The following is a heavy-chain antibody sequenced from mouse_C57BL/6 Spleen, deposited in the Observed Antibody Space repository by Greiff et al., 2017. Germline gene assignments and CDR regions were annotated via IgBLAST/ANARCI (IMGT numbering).Heavy chain of an antibody. Sequence: QVQLQQPGAELVKPGASVKLSCKASGYTFTSYWMHWVKQRPGRGLEWIGRIDPNSGGTKYNEKFKSKATLAVDKPSITAYMQPSSLTSEDSEVYECARPVGSRVYYAMGDWGQGTSVTASS. D-gene: IGHD1-1*01. CDR2: IDPNSGGT. CDR1: GYTFTSYW. V-gene: IGHV1-72*01. CDR3: ARPVGSRVYYAMGD. J-gene: IGHJ4*01.